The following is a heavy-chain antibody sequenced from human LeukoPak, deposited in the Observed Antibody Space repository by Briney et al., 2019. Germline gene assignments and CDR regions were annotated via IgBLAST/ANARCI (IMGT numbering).Heavy chain of an antibody. CDR2: IIPIFGTA. J-gene: IGHJ4*02. D-gene: IGHD5-24*01. Sequence: ASVKVSCKASGGTFSSYAISWVRQAPGQGLEWTGGIIPIFGTANYAQKFQGRVTITADESTSTAYMELSSLRSEDTAVYYCARIKMATIDYWGQGTLVTVSS. CDR3: ARIKMATIDY. V-gene: IGHV1-69*13. CDR1: GGTFSSYA.